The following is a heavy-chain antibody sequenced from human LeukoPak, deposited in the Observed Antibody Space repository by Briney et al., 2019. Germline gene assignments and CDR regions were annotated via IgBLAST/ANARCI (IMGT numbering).Heavy chain of an antibody. CDR2: IKSKTDGGTT. V-gene: IGHV3-15*01. D-gene: IGHD3-10*01. CDR1: GFTFSNAW. J-gene: IGHJ4*02. Sequence: GGSLRLPCAASGFTFSNAWMSWVRQAPGKGLEWVGRIKSKTDGGTTDYAAPVKGRFTISRDDSKNTLYLQMNSLKTEDTAVYYCTTGPLWFGELSDYWGQGTLVTVSS. CDR3: TTGPLWFGELSDY.